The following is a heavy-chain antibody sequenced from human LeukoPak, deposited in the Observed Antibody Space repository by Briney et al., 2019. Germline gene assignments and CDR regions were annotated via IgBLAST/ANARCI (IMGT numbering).Heavy chain of an antibody. CDR3: ARGSLVYDFWSGYPHSFDY. CDR1: GGSFSGYY. J-gene: IGHJ4*02. Sequence: PSETLSLTCAVYGGSFSGYYWSWIRQPPAKGLEWIGEITHSGSTNYNPSLRSRVSISVDTSKSQVSLKLSSVTAADTAVYYCARGSLVYDFWSGYPHSFDYWGQGTLVTVSS. CDR2: ITHSGST. D-gene: IGHD3-3*01. V-gene: IGHV4-34*01.